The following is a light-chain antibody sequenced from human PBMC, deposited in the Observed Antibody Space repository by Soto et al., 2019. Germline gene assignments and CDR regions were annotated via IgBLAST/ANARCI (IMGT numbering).Light chain of an antibody. V-gene: IGLV2-14*01. CDR3: ISYIPSTTTHWV. J-gene: IGLJ3*02. CDR2: QVS. CDR1: SSDIGAYNS. Sequence: QSVLTQPASVSGSPGQSITISCTGTSSDIGAYNSVSWYQQHPGKAPKLIVFQVSFRPSAVSDRFSGSKSDNTASLTISGLQAEDEADYYCISYIPSTTTHWVFGGGTKVTVL.